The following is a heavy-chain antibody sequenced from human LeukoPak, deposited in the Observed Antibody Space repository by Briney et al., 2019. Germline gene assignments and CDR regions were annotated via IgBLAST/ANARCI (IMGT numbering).Heavy chain of an antibody. V-gene: IGHV3-23*01. CDR1: GFTLSSYA. Sequence: GGSLRLSCAASGFTLSSYAMSWVRQAPGKGLGWVSAISGSGTSTYYADSVKGRFTISRDNSKNTLYLQMNFLRAEDTAVYYCAKRYGDSEGNWGQGTLVTVSS. D-gene: IGHD4-17*01. CDR3: AKRYGDSEGN. CDR2: ISGSGTST. J-gene: IGHJ4*02.